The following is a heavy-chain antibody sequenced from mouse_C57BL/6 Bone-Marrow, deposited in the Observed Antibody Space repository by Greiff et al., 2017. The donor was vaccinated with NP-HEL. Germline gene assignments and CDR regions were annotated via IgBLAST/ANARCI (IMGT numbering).Heavy chain of an antibody. V-gene: IGHV5-16*01. J-gene: IGHJ3*01. Sequence: EVKVVESEGGLVQPGSSMKLSCTASGFTFSDYYMAWVRQVPEKGLEWVANINYDGSSTYYLDSLKSRFIISRDNAKNILYLQMSSLKSEDTATYYCARDPYGTPYWGQGTLVTVSA. D-gene: IGHD1-1*01. CDR1: GFTFSDYY. CDR2: INYDGSST. CDR3: ARDPYGTPY.